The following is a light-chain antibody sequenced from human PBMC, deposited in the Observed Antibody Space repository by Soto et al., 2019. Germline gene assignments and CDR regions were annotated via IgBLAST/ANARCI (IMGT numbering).Light chain of an antibody. V-gene: IGLV2-14*01. CDR1: SSDVGGHYY. Sequence: QSALTQPASESGSPGQSITISCTGTSSDVGGHYYVSWYQRHPGKAPKLMIYEVSNRPSGVSNRFSGSKSGNTASLTISGLQAEDEADYYCSSYSSSSTRVFGAGTKVAV. J-gene: IGLJ1*01. CDR2: EVS. CDR3: SSYSSSSTRV.